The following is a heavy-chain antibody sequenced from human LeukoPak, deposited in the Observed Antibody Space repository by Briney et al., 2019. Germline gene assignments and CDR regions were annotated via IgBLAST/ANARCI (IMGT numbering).Heavy chain of an antibody. D-gene: IGHD4-23*01. V-gene: IGHV3-21*01. Sequence: GGSLRLSCAASGFTFSSYAMHWVRQAPGKGLEWVSSISSSSSYIYYADSVKGRFTISRDNAKNSLYLQMNSLRAEDTAVYYCARDYGGNSEPLDYWGQGTLVTVSS. CDR3: ARDYGGNSEPLDY. CDR1: GFTFSSYA. J-gene: IGHJ4*02. CDR2: ISSSSSYI.